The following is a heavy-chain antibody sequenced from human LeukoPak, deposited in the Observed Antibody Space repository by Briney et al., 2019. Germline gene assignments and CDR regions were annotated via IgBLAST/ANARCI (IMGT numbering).Heavy chain of an antibody. Sequence: GGSLRLSCAASGFTFSSAWMNWVRQAPGKGLEWVGRIKSKTDGGTTDYAAPVKGRFTISRDDSKNTLYLQMNSLKAEDTAVYYCTTASYDYVWGSYSWGQGTLVTVSS. V-gene: IGHV3-15*07. CDR3: TTASYDYVWGSYS. D-gene: IGHD3-16*01. CDR2: IKSKTDGGTT. CDR1: GFTFSSAW. J-gene: IGHJ4*02.